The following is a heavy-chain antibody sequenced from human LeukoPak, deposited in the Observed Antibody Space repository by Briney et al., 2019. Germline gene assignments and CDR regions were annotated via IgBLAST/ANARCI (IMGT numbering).Heavy chain of an antibody. CDR2: IDPSDSYT. J-gene: IGHJ4*02. Sequence: GESLKISGKGSGYSFTSYWISWVRQMPGKGLEWMGRIDPSDSYTNFSPSFQGHVTISADKSISTAYPKWSSLKASDTAMYYCARRLSGYYGSVSLSVDYWGQGTLVTVSS. V-gene: IGHV5-10-1*01. D-gene: IGHD3-10*01. CDR3: ARRLSGYYGSVSLSVDY. CDR1: GYSFTSYW.